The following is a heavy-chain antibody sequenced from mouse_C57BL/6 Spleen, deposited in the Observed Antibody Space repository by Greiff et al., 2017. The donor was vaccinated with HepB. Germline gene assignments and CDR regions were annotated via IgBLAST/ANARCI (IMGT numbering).Heavy chain of an antibody. D-gene: IGHD1-1*01. Sequence: VQLQQPGAELVRPGASVTLSCKASGYTFTDYEMHWVKQTPVHGLEWIGAIDPETGGTAYNQKFKGKAILTADKSSSTAYMELRSLTSEDSAVYYCTRPYYYGSSSDWYFDVWGTGTTVTVSS. V-gene: IGHV1-15*01. J-gene: IGHJ1*03. CDR1: GYTFTDYE. CDR2: IDPETGGT. CDR3: TRPYYYGSSSDWYFDV.